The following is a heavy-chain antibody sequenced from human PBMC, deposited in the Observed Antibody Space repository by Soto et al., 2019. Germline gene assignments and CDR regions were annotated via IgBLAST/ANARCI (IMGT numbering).Heavy chain of an antibody. V-gene: IGHV3-49*03. CDR2: IRSKAYGGTT. CDR1: GFTFGDYA. D-gene: IGHD3-10*01. Sequence: EVQLVESGGGLVQPGRSLRLSCTASGFTFGDYAMSWFRQAPGKGLEWVGFIRSKAYGGTTEYAASVKGRFTISRDDSKSIAYLQMSSLKTEGTAVYYCIRFLYMVRAVWWFDPWGQGTLVTVSS. CDR3: IRFLYMVRAVWWFDP. J-gene: IGHJ5*02.